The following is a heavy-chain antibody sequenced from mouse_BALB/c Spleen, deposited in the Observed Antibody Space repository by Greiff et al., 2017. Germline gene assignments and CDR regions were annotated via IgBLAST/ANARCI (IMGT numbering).Heavy chain of an antibody. J-gene: IGHJ1*01. Sequence: EVHLVESGGGLVQPGGSRKLSCAASGFTFSSFGMHWVRQAPEKGLEWVAYISSGSSTIYYADTVKGRFTISRDNPKNTLFLQMTSLRSEDTAMYYCARGGLTMITTIWYFDVWGAGTTVTVSS. CDR1: GFTFSSFG. V-gene: IGHV5-17*02. CDR2: ISSGSSTI. CDR3: ARGGLTMITTIWYFDV. D-gene: IGHD2-4*01.